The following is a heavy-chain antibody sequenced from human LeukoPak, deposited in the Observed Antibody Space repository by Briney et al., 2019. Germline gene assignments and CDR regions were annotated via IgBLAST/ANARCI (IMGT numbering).Heavy chain of an antibody. CDR2: IYYSGST. CDR3: ARTYYYSFSPFYYFDY. Sequence: SETLSLTCTVSGGSISSGDYYWSWIRQPPGKGLEWIGYIYYSGSTYYNPSLKSRVTISVDTSKNQFSLKLSSVTAADTAVYYCARTYYYSFSPFYYFDYWGQGTLVTVSS. CDR1: GGSISSGDYY. D-gene: IGHD3-22*01. J-gene: IGHJ4*02. V-gene: IGHV4-30-4*01.